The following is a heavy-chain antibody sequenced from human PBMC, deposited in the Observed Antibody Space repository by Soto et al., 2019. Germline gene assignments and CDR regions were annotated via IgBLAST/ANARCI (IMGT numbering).Heavy chain of an antibody. D-gene: IGHD3-9*01. J-gene: IGHJ4*02. CDR3: ARGGYDILTGYYKRHFDY. V-gene: IGHV5-51*01. CDR2: IYPGDSDT. CDR1: GYSFTSYW. Sequence: GESLKISCKGSGYSFTSYWIGWVRQMPGKGLEWMGIIYPGDSDTRYSPSFQGQVTISADKSISTAYLQWSSLKASDTAMYYCARGGYDILTGYYKRHFDYWGQGTLVTVSS.